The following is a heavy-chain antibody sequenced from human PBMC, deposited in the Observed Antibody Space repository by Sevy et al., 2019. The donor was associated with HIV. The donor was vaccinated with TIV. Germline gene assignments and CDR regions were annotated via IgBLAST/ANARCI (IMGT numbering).Heavy chain of an antibody. Sequence: GGSLRLSCAASGFTFSSYAFHWVRQPPGKGLEWVAVISFDGRKTDYANSVKGRFTISKDNSKNTLHLRMSRLRGDDTAVYYCARDLRVDLDYWGQGTLVTVSS. V-gene: IGHV3-30*04. J-gene: IGHJ4*02. CDR2: ISFDGRKT. CDR1: GFTFSSYA. CDR3: ARDLRVDLDY.